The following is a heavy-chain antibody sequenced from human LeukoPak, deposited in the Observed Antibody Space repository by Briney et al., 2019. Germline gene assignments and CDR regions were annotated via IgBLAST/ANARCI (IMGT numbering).Heavy chain of an antibody. Sequence: GGSLRPSCAASGFTFDDYAMHWVRQAPGKGLEWVSLISWDGGSTYYADSVKGRFTISRDNSKNSLYLQMNSLRAEDTALYYCAKDKVEAPPKLWFGETYYYYGMDVWGKGTTVTVSS. D-gene: IGHD3-10*01. CDR1: GFTFDDYA. V-gene: IGHV3-43D*04. J-gene: IGHJ6*04. CDR3: AKDKVEAPPKLWFGETYYYYGMDV. CDR2: ISWDGGST.